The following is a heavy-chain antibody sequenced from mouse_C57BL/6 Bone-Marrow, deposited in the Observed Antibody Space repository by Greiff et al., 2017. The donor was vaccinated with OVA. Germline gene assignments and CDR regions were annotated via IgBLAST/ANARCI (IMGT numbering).Heavy chain of an antibody. D-gene: IGHD2-5*01. CDR2: IYPRSGNT. CDR3: ARRYYSNLYAMDY. CDR1: GYTFTSSG. J-gene: IGHJ4*01. Sequence: VQLVESGAELARPGASVKLSCKASGYTFTSSGISWVKQRTGQGLEWIGEIYPRSGNTYYNEKFKGKATLTADKSSSTAYMELRSLTSEDSAVYFCARRYYSNLYAMDYWGQGTSVTVSS. V-gene: IGHV1-81*01.